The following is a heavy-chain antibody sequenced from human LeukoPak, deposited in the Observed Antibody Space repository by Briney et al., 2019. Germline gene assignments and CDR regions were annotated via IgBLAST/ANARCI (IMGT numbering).Heavy chain of an antibody. J-gene: IGHJ5*02. CDR2: ISSSGSSV. V-gene: IGHV3-48*03. Sequence: GGSLRLSCEGSGFIFSFYEMSWVRQAPGKGLEWVSTISSSGSSVYYADSLKGRFTISRDDAKNSLYLVMNSLRAEDTAVYYCARKRYYSDSSGYYDWFDPWGQGTLVSVSS. CDR3: ARKRYYSDSSGYYDWFDP. CDR1: GFIFSFYE. D-gene: IGHD3-22*01.